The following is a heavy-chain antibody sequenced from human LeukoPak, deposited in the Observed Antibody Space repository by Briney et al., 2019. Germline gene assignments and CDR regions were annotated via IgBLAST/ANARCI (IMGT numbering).Heavy chain of an antibody. D-gene: IGHD3-22*01. CDR2: ISSNGGST. CDR1: GFTFSSYA. V-gene: IGHV3-64*01. J-gene: IGHJ4*02. Sequence: GGSLRLSCAASGFTFSSYAMHWVRQAPGKGLEYVSAISSNGGSTYYANSVKGRFTISRDNSKNTVYLQMGSLRAEDMAVYYCARGYYDSSGPLDYWGQGTLVTVSS. CDR3: ARGYYDSSGPLDY.